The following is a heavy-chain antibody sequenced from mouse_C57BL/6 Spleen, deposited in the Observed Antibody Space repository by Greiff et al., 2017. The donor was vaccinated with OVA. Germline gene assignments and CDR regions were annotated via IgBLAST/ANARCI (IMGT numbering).Heavy chain of an antibody. CDR2: IHPNSGST. J-gene: IGHJ2*01. CDR3: ARNYGSSYTYFDY. V-gene: IGHV1-64*01. CDR1: GYTFTSYW. Sequence: QVQLKQPGAELVKPGASVKLSCKASGYTFTSYWMHWVKQRPGQGLEWIGMIHPNSGSTNYNEKFKSKATLTVDKSSSTAYMQLSSLTSEDSAVYYCARNYGSSYTYFDYWGQGTTLTASS. D-gene: IGHD1-1*01.